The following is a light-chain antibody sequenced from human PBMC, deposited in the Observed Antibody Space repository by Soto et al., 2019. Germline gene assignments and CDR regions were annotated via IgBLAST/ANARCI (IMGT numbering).Light chain of an antibody. Sequence: GARVTISCRASQDIRSWLAWYQQRPGKAPKLLIYAASSLQRGVPSRFSGSGSGTDFTLTISSLQAEDFATYYCQQAKSPGAFGQGTKVEMK. CDR3: QQAKSPGA. CDR2: AAS. CDR1: QDIRSW. J-gene: IGKJ1*01. V-gene: IGKV1-12*01.